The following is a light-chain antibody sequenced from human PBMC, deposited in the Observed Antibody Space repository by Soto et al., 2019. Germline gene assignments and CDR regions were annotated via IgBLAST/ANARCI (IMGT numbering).Light chain of an antibody. Sequence: DIQMTQSPSYLSASVGDTVTITCRASQSISNHLNWYQHKPGKAPKLLIYAASSLQSGVPSRFGGSGSGTDFTLNISSLQPEDFATYYCQQSYSNPWTFGQGTKVAIK. CDR3: QQSYSNPWT. V-gene: IGKV1-39*01. CDR2: AAS. CDR1: QSISNH. J-gene: IGKJ1*01.